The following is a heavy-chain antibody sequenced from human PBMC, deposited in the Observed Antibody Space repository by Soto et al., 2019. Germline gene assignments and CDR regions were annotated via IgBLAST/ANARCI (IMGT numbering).Heavy chain of an antibody. D-gene: IGHD3-16*01. Sequence: ASVKVSCKASGYTFTGYYMHWVRQAPGQGLEWMGWINPNSGGTNYAQKFQGWVTMTRDTSISTAYMELSRLRSDDTAVYYCASAGWDLHWTTASRDDHLGDKYYYYYCMDVWGKGTTVTVSS. CDR1: GYTFTGYY. CDR2: INPNSGGT. V-gene: IGHV1-2*04. J-gene: IGHJ6*03. CDR3: ASAGWDLHWTTASRDDHLGDKYYYYYCMDV.